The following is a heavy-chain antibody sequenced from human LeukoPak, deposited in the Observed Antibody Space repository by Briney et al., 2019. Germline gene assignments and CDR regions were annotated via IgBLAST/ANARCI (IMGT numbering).Heavy chain of an antibody. CDR3: ARGWPWHRVDTASY. V-gene: IGHV1-69*13. CDR2: IIPIFGTA. CDR1: GGTFSSYA. Sequence: SVKVSCKASGGTFSSYAINWVRQAPGQGLGWMGGIIPIFGTANYAQKFQGRVTITADESTSTAYMELSSLRSEDTAVYYCARGWPWHRVDTASYWGQGTLVTVSS. D-gene: IGHD5-18*01. J-gene: IGHJ4*02.